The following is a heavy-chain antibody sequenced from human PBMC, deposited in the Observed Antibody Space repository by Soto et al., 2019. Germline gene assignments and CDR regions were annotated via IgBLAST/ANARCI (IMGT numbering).Heavy chain of an antibody. V-gene: IGHV1-18*01. CDR3: ARDSRVGYCSSTSCSRAAGCLMHYYYYYGMDV. Sequence: ASVKVSCKASGYTFTSYGISWVRQAPGQGLEWMGWISAYNGNTNYAQKLQGRVTMTTDTSTSTAYMELRSLRSDDTAVYYCARDSRVGYCSSTSCSRAAGCLMHYYYYYGMDVWGQGTTVTVSS. CDR1: GYTFTSYG. J-gene: IGHJ6*02. D-gene: IGHD2-2*03. CDR2: ISAYNGNT.